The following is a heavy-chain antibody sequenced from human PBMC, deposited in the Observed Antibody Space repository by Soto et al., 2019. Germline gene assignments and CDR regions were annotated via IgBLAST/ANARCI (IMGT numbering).Heavy chain of an antibody. Sequence: QVQLQQWGAGLLKPSETLSLTCAVYGGSFSGYYWSWIRQPPGKGLEWLGEINHSGSTNYNPSLKSRVTIPVDTSKNHFSLKLSSVTAADTAVYYCARLVPPYDDILTGYYDDYWGQGTLVTVSS. CDR2: INHSGST. CDR1: GGSFSGYY. D-gene: IGHD3-9*01. V-gene: IGHV4-34*01. CDR3: ARLVPPYDDILTGYYDDY. J-gene: IGHJ4*02.